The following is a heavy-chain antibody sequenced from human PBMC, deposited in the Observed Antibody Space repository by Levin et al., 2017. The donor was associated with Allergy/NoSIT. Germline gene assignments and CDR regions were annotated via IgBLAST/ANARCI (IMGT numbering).Heavy chain of an antibody. CDR3: ARDRRGALPAAGALGY. Sequence: GESLKISCAASGFTFSFYWMSWVRQAPGKGLEWVATIKQAGSEKYYVDSVKGRFTISRDNAKNLLYLQMNSLRAEDTAVYYCARDRRGALPAAGALGYWGQGTLVTVSS. V-gene: IGHV3-7*01. CDR2: IKQAGSEK. CDR1: GFTFSFYW. D-gene: IGHD6-13*01. J-gene: IGHJ4*02.